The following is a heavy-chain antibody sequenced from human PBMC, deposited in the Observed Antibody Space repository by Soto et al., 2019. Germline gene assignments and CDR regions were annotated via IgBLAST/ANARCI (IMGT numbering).Heavy chain of an antibody. V-gene: IGHV4-39*01. D-gene: IGHD3-10*01. CDR1: GGSISSGRCH. J-gene: IGHJ6*02. CDR3: ARQGFGVLHGLVDV. CDR2: IKYSGTT. Sequence: SETLSLTCTVSGGSISSGRCHWGWIRQPPGKGLEWIASIKYSGTTFYNPSLKSRVTLSVDTSKNQFALKLSSVTAADTAVYYCARQGFGVLHGLVDVWGQGTTVTVSS.